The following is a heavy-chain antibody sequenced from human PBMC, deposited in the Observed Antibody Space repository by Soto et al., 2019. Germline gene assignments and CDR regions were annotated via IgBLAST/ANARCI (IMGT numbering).Heavy chain of an antibody. CDR3: ERHGAYSTSVYYYYGMDV. CDR2: YDYGGAT. D-gene: IGHD6-13*01. Sequence: AETLSLSCAVSGGAINCTVYYWGWIRQPPGKGLVWVGRYDYGGATYYSPSLQSLVTISLDTAKNQYPLNLRPITAADTAVYFCERHGAYSTSVYYYYGMDVWGQGTTVTVSS. CDR1: GGAINCTVYY. V-gene: IGHV4-39*01. J-gene: IGHJ6*02.